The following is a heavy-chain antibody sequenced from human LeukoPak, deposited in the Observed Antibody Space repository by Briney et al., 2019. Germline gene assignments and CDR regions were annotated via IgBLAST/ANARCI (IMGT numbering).Heavy chain of an antibody. D-gene: IGHD2-15*01. J-gene: IGHJ4*02. V-gene: IGHV1-69*13. CDR3: ARVERAERKLVAGLGY. CDR2: IIPIFGTA. CDR1: GGTFSSYA. Sequence: ASVKVSCKASGGTFSSYAISWVRQAPGQGLEWMGGIIPIFGTANYAQKFQGRVTITADESTSTAYMELSSLRSEDTAVYYCARVERAERKLVAGLGYWGQGTLVTVSS.